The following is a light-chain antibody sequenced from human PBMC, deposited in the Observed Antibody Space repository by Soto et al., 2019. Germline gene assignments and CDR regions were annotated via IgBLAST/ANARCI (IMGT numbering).Light chain of an antibody. CDR2: GAS. CDR1: QSVSSNF. CDR3: QQYGNSPFT. J-gene: IGKJ3*01. Sequence: EIVLTQSPGTLSLSPGERATLSCRASQSVSSNFLAWYQEKPGQAPRLLIYGASSRATGIPDRFSGSGSGTDFTLTISRLETEDFAVYYCQQYGNSPFTFGPGTRWIS. V-gene: IGKV3-20*01.